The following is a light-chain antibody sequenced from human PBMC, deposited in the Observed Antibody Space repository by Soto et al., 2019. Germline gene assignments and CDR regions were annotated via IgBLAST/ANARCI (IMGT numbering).Light chain of an antibody. CDR1: QSVLYDAMNKDP. V-gene: IGKV4-1*01. J-gene: IGKJ3*01. Sequence: IVLPKIQEKLSVSLGERATITCKSSQSVLYDAMNKDPLAWYQQKPGQPPKLLIYWASVRQSGVSDRFSGSGSATEFTLTIRSLQAEDVAVYYCQQFFGLPFTFGPGTKVDI. CDR2: WAS. CDR3: QQFFGLPFT.